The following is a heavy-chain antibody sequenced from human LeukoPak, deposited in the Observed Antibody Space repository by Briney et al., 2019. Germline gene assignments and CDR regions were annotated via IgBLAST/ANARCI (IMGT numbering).Heavy chain of an antibody. CDR3: AKDPGYFDWSLRGDYGMDV. CDR1: GFTLSSYA. J-gene: IGHJ6*02. D-gene: IGHD3-9*01. V-gene: IGHV3-23*01. CDR2: ISGSGGST. Sequence: PGGSLRLSCVASGFTLSSYAMSWVRQAPGQGLEWVSVISGSGGSTFYADSVKGRFTISRDNPRNTLSLQMNSLRVEDTAVYYCAKDPGYFDWSLRGDYGMDVWGQGTTVSVSS.